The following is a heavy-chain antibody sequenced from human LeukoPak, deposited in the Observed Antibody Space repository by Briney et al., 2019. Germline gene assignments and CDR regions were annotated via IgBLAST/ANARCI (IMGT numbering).Heavy chain of an antibody. Sequence: PGGSLRLSCVASGFTFSTYWITWVRQAPGKGLEWVANIKQDGSEKYYVDSVKGRFTISRDNAKNSLYLQMNSLRAEDTAAYYCARRREQVSFISRRKDQSFDYWGQGTLVTVSS. J-gene: IGHJ4*02. CDR1: GFTFSTYW. V-gene: IGHV3-7*01. CDR2: IKQDGSEK. D-gene: IGHD1-14*01. CDR3: ARRREQVSFISRRKDQSFDY.